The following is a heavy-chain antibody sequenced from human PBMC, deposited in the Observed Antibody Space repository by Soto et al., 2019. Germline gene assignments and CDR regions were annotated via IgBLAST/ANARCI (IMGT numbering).Heavy chain of an antibody. J-gene: IGHJ6*02. CDR2: INHSGST. CDR3: ARSYDYAYYYYGMDV. CDR1: GGSFSGYY. Sequence: SETLSLTCAVYGGSFSGYYWSWIRQPPGKGLEWIGEINHSGSTNYNPSLKSRVTISVDTSKNQFSLKLSSVTAADTAVYYCARSYDYAYYYYGMDVWGQGTTVTVSS. V-gene: IGHV4-34*01. D-gene: IGHD4-17*01.